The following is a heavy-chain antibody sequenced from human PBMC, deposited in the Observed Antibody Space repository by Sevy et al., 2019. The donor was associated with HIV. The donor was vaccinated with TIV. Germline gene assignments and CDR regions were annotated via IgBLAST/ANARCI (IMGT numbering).Heavy chain of an antibody. D-gene: IGHD2-15*01. Sequence: GGSLRLSCTASGFTFGDYAMSWFRQAPGKGLEWVGFIRSKAYGGTTEYAASVKGRFTISRDDSKSIAYLQMNSLKTEDTAVYYCTRGPNCSGGSCYGQDVDYWGQGTLVTVSS. CDR2: IRSKAYGGTT. CDR1: GFTFGDYA. V-gene: IGHV3-49*03. J-gene: IGHJ4*02. CDR3: TRGPNCSGGSCYGQDVDY.